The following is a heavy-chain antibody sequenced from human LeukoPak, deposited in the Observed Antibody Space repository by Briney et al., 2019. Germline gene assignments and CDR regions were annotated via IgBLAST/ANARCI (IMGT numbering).Heavy chain of an antibody. V-gene: IGHV3-23*01. Sequence: GGSLRLSCAASGFTFSSYAISWVRQAPGKGLEWVSAISGSGGSPYYADSVKGRFTISRDNSRNTLYLQMNSLRAEDTGVYYCAKERRDAFNYDFDYWGQGTLVTVSS. D-gene: IGHD5-24*01. CDR1: GFTFSSYA. CDR2: ISGSGGSP. J-gene: IGHJ4*02. CDR3: AKERRDAFNYDFDY.